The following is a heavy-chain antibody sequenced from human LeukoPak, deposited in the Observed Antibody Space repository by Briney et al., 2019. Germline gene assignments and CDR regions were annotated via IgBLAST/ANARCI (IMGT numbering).Heavy chain of an antibody. Sequence: ASVKASCKASGYTFTSYYMHWVRQAPGQGLEWMGIITPSGGSTRYAQKFQGRVTMTRGTSTSTVYMELSSLRSEDTALYYCARDTNAYSYDSSGYYPLDYWGQGTLVTVSS. D-gene: IGHD3-22*01. J-gene: IGHJ4*02. CDR1: GYTFTSYY. CDR3: ARDTNAYSYDSSGYYPLDY. CDR2: ITPSGGST. V-gene: IGHV1-46*01.